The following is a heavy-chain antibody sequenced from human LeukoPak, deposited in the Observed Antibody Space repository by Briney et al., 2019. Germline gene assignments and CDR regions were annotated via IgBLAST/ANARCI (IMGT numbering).Heavy chain of an antibody. Sequence: SVKVSCKAFGGSFSSEAISWVRQAPGQGLEWMGGIIPIFGTANHAQKFQGRVTITTDESTSTAYMEVSSLRSEDTAVYYCGRKAGDCGGGSCYSINYWGQGTLVTVSS. CDR2: IIPIFGTA. CDR1: GGSFSSEA. V-gene: IGHV1-69*05. D-gene: IGHD2-15*01. CDR3: GRKAGDCGGGSCYSINY. J-gene: IGHJ4*02.